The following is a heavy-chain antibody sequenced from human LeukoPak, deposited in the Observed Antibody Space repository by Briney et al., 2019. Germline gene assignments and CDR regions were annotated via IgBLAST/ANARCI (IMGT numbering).Heavy chain of an antibody. Sequence: PGGSLRLSCAASGFSFSTYYMGWIRQALGKGLEWVSYISSGAGTSIYYAASVRGRFFISRDNDKNSLYLQMNSLRAEDTAIYYCYASAVVASDYWGQGTLVTVSS. V-gene: IGHV3-11*01. CDR2: ISSGAGTSI. CDR3: YASAVVASDY. D-gene: IGHD6-19*01. J-gene: IGHJ4*02. CDR1: GFSFSTYY.